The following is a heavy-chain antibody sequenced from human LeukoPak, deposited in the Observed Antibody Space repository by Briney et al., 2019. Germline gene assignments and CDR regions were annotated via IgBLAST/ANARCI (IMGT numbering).Heavy chain of an antibody. CDR2: INPNSGGT. J-gene: IGHJ5*02. V-gene: IGHV1-2*04. CDR1: GYTFTGYY. Sequence: ASVKVSCKASGYTFTGYYMHWVRQAPGQGLEWMGWINPNSGGTNYAQKFQGWVTMTRDTSISTAYMELSRLRSDDTAVYYCAREGRGSWSYYTFWFDPWGQGTLVTVSS. CDR3: AREGRGSWSYYTFWFDP. D-gene: IGHD3-10*01.